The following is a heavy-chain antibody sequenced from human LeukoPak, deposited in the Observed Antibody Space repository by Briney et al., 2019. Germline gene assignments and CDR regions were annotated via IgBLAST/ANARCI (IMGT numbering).Heavy chain of an antibody. J-gene: IGHJ5*02. D-gene: IGHD2-21*02. CDR2: IWYDGSNK. CDR1: GFTFSSYG. V-gene: IGHV3-33*01. Sequence: GGSLRLSCAASGFTFSSYGMHWVRQAPGKGLEWVAVIWYDGSNKYYADSVKGRFTISRDNSKNTLYLQMNSLRAEDTAVYYCARDEIDVVVTANSSWFDPWGQGTLVTVSS. CDR3: ARDEIDVVVTANSSWFDP.